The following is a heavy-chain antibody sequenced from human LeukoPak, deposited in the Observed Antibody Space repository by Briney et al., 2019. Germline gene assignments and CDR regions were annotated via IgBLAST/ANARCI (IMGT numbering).Heavy chain of an antibody. CDR1: GFTFSSYS. CDR3: AREERQQLVDFDY. Sequence: GGSLRLSCAASGFTFSSYSMNWVRQAPGKGLEWVSSISSSSSYIYYADSVKGRFTISRDNAKNSLYLQMNSLRAEDTAVYYCAREERQQLVDFDYWGQGTLVTVSS. V-gene: IGHV3-21*01. D-gene: IGHD6-13*01. J-gene: IGHJ4*02. CDR2: ISSSSSYI.